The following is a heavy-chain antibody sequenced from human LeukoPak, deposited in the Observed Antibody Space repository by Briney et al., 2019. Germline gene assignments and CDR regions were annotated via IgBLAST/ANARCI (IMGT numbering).Heavy chain of an antibody. Sequence: GGSLRLSCAASGFMFSSYWMHWVRQVPGKGLAWVSRIKTGGSSAHYADSVRGRFTISRDNAKSTLFLQMNSLRDEDTAVYYCAREGETWGILIWGQGTMVTVSS. D-gene: IGHD7-27*01. CDR3: AREGETWGILI. V-gene: IGHV3-74*01. CDR2: IKTGGSSA. CDR1: GFMFSSYW. J-gene: IGHJ3*02.